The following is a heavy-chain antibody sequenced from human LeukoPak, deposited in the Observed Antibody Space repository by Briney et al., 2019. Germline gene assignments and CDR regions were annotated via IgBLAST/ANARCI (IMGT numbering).Heavy chain of an antibody. D-gene: IGHD2-2*01. CDR2: VNPNDGDT. V-gene: IGHV1-2*02. J-gene: IGHJ4*02. CDR3: ARANFLYCSSSTCLFDY. CDR1: GYTFTDYY. Sequence: ASVKVSCKASGYTFTDYYMHWVRQAPGQGFEWMGWVNPNDGDTNYAQKFQGRVTMTRDTPISTAHMEVSRLRSDDTAVYYCARANFLYCSSSTCLFDYWGQGALVTVSS.